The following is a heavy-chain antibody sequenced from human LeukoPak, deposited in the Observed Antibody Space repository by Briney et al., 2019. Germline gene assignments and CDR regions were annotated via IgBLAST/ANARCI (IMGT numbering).Heavy chain of an antibody. J-gene: IGHJ6*03. CDR3: VRVPTTVDNYYMDV. V-gene: IGHV4-61*02. D-gene: IGHD4-11*01. CDR2: FYTGGST. Sequence: PSETLSLTCTVSGGSIGSGTYYWTWLRQPAGKGLEWIGRFYTGGSTNYNPSLRSQVSISLDMSKNQFSLKMSSVTAADTAVYYCVRVPTTVDNYYMDVWGKGTTVTVSS. CDR1: GGSIGSGTYY.